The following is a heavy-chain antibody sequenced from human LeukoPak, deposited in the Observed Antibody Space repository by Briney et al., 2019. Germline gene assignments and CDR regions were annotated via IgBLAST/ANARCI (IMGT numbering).Heavy chain of an antibody. CDR2: INPNSGGT. CDR3: ARAMVRGVNWFDP. D-gene: IGHD3-10*01. Sequence: ASVKVSCKASGYTLTGYYMHWVRQAPGQGLEWMGWINPNSGGTNYAQKFQGWVTMTRDTSISTAYMELSRLRSDDTAVYYCARAMVRGVNWFDPWGQGTLVTVSS. J-gene: IGHJ5*02. CDR1: GYTLTGYY. V-gene: IGHV1-2*04.